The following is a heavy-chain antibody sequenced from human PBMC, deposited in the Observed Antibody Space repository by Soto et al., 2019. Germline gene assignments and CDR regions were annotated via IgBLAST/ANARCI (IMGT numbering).Heavy chain of an antibody. CDR3: ARLRRSAFDI. Sequence: SETLSLTCPVSGGSISSYDWSWIRQPPGKGLEWIGEIYHSGSTNYNPSLKSRVTISVDKSKNQFSLKLSSVTAADTAVYYCARLRRSAFDIWGQGTMVTVSS. D-gene: IGHD4-17*01. CDR1: GGSISSYD. CDR2: IYHSGST. V-gene: IGHV4-59*12. J-gene: IGHJ3*02.